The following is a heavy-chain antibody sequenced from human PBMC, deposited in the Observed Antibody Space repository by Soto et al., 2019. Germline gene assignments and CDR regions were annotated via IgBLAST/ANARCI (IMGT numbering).Heavy chain of an antibody. CDR1: GGSISSYY. D-gene: IGHD3-22*01. CDR2: IYYSGST. V-gene: IGHV4-59*01. CDR3: AGGVGVAATYDYGSSGYPLAFDY. J-gene: IGHJ4*02. Sequence: SETLSLTCTVSGGSISSYYWSWIRQPPGKGLEWIGYIYYSGSTNYNPSLKSRVTISVDTSKNQFSLELSSVTAADTAVYYCAGGVGVAATYDYGSSGYPLAFDYWAQGSLVPVSA.